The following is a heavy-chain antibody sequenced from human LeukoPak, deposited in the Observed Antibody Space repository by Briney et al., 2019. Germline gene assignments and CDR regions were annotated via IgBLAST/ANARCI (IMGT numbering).Heavy chain of an antibody. J-gene: IGHJ4*02. V-gene: IGHV4-39*07. CDR3: ARGVHGRFDY. CDR1: GGSISSSSYY. D-gene: IGHD1-1*01. Sequence: PSETLSLTCTVSGGSISSSSYYWGWIRQPPGKGLEWIGSIYYSGSTYYNPSLKSRVTISVDTSKNQFSLKLSSVTAADTAVYYCARGVHGRFDYWGQGTLVTVSS. CDR2: IYYSGST.